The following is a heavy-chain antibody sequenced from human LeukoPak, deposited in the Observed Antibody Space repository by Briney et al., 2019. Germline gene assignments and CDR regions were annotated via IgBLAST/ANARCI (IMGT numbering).Heavy chain of an antibody. CDR1: GFTLDDFT. D-gene: IGHD1-7*01. CDR2: ISWDGVTT. J-gene: IGHJ4*02. CDR3: ARDKTGTGIDY. Sequence: GGALRLSFAASGFTLDDFTMHWVPEAPGKGFGWVSLISWDGVTTYYAHSVKGRFTISRDSSKNSLFLQMNSLRTEDTALYYCARDKTGTGIDYWGQGTLVTVSS. V-gene: IGHV3-43*01.